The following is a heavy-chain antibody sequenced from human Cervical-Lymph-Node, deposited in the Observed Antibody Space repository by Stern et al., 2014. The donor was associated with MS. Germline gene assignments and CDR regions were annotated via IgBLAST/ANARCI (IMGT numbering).Heavy chain of an antibody. J-gene: IGHJ4*02. V-gene: IGHV7-4-1*02. D-gene: IGHD5-24*01. CDR3: LSDYN. Sequence: VQLLESGSELKKPGASVKVSCTGHGYRFTSYGMNWVRQAPGQGLEWMGRINTNTGNPTYAQDFTGRFVFSLDTSVSTAHLEITSLKAEDTAVYYCLSDYNWGQGTLVTVSS. CDR2: INTNTGNP. CDR1: GYRFTSYG.